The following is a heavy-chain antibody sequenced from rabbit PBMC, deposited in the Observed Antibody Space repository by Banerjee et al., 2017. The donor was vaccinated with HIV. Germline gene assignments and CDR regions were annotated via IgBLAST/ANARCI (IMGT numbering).Heavy chain of an antibody. V-gene: IGHV1S45*01. CDR3: ARDLHYADSL. D-gene: IGHD4-2*01. CDR2: IDGGVSGST. CDR1: GIDFSSYYY. Sequence: QQQLEESGGGLVKPGGTLTLTCKASGIDFSSYYYMCWVRQAPGKGLEWIACIDGGVSGSTYYANWAKGRFTISKTSSTTVTLQMTSLTAADTATYFCARDLHYADSLWGQGTLVTVS. J-gene: IGHJ3*01.